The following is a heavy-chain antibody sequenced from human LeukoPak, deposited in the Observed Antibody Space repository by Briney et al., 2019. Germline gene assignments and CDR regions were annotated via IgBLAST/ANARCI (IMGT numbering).Heavy chain of an antibody. Sequence: PGGSLRLSCAASGFTFSSYGMHWVRQAPGKGLEWVAVISYDGSNKYYADSVKGRFTISRDNSKNTLYLQMNSLRAEDTAVYYCAKVDDSSGYYADYWGQGTLVTVSS. V-gene: IGHV3-30*18. CDR3: AKVDDSSGYYADY. CDR2: ISYDGSNK. D-gene: IGHD3-22*01. CDR1: GFTFSSYG. J-gene: IGHJ4*02.